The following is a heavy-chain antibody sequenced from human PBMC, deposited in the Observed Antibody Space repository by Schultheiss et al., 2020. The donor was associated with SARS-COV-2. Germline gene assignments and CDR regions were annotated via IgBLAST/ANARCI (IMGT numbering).Heavy chain of an antibody. Sequence: LRLSCTVSGGSISSGGYYWSWIRQHPGKGLEWIGYIYYSGSTYYNPSLKSRVTISVDTSKNQFSLKLSSVTAADTAVYYCARDGVSHYDILTGYYGYWFDPWGQGTLVTVSS. CDR2: IYYSGST. D-gene: IGHD3-9*01. CDR3: ARDGVSHYDILTGYYGYWFDP. V-gene: IGHV4-31*03. J-gene: IGHJ5*02. CDR1: GGSISSGGYY.